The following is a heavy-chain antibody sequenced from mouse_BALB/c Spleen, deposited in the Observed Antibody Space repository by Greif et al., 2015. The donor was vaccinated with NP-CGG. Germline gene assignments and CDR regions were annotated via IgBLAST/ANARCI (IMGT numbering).Heavy chain of an antibody. D-gene: IGHD3-2*01. CDR1: GYSFTSYW. CDR2: IDPSDSET. V-gene: IGHV1-74*01. CDR3: AKDSPGFAY. Sequence: QVQLQQPGPQLVRPGASVKISCKASGYSFTSYWMHWVKQRPGQGLEWIGMIDPSDSETRLNQKFKDKATLTVDKSSSTAYMQLSSPTSEDSAVYYCAKDSPGFAYWGQGTLVTVSA. J-gene: IGHJ3*01.